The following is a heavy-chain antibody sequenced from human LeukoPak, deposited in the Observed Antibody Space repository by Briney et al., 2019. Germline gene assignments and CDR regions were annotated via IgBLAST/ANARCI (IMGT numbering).Heavy chain of an antibody. CDR1: GFTFSTYW. Sequence: QTGGSLRLSCAASGFTFSTYWMHWVHQAPGKGLVWVSRINSDGSGTSYADSVKGRFTISRDSAKNTLYLQMNSLRAKDTAVYYCARGVTFDLRAFDYWGQGTLVTVSS. CDR3: ARGVTFDLRAFDY. D-gene: IGHD2/OR15-2a*01. J-gene: IGHJ4*02. CDR2: INSDGSGT. V-gene: IGHV3-74*01.